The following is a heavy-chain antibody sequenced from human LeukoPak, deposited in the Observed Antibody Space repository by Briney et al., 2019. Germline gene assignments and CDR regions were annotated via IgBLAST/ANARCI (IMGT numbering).Heavy chain of an antibody. CDR1: GVSFSDFY. Sequence: PSETLSLTCAVYGVSFSDFYGTWIRQPPGKGLEWIGEINHSGSTNYKPSLKSRVTISVDTSKNQFSLKLSSMTAADTAVYYCAYSSGYQQHCGQGTLVTVSS. D-gene: IGHD3-22*01. V-gene: IGHV4-34*01. CDR2: INHSGST. J-gene: IGHJ1*01. CDR3: AYSSGYQQH.